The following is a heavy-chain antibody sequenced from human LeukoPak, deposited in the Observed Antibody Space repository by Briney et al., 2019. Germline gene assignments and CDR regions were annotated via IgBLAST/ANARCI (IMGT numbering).Heavy chain of an antibody. D-gene: IGHD3-10*01. J-gene: IGHJ6*03. Sequence: ASVKVSCKASGYSFTSYYIHWLRQAPGQGLEWMGIINPSSGTTNYPQKFQGRVTMSRDTSTSTVYMDLSSLRSEDTAVYYCARGLRYGSGSHYYFYMDVWGKGTTVTVSS. CDR3: ARGLRYGSGSHYYFYMDV. V-gene: IGHV1-46*01. CDR2: INPSSGTT. CDR1: GYSFTSYY.